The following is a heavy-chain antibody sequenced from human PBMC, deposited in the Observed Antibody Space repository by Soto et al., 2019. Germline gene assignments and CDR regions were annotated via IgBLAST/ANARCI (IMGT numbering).Heavy chain of an antibody. V-gene: IGHV3-48*03. CDR3: ARDIDNRDYYYGLDV. D-gene: IGHD1-20*01. J-gene: IGHJ6*02. CDR2: ISNSGNTI. Sequence: QPGGSLRLSCVASGFVFKNYEMSWVRQAPGKGLEWISYISNSGNTIYVADSMRGRFTISRDNAKNSLFLQMNSLRADDTAVYYCARDIDNRDYYYGLDVWGQGTTVTVSS. CDR1: GFVFKNYE.